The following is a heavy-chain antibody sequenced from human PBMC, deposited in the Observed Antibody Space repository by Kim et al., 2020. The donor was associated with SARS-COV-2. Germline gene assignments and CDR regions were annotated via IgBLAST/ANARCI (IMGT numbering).Heavy chain of an antibody. CDR1: GFTFSSYS. V-gene: IGHV3-48*04. D-gene: IGHD3-16*01. J-gene: IGHJ3*02. Sequence: GGSLRLSCAASGFTFSSYSMNWVRQAPGKGLEWVSYISSSSSTIYYADSVKGRFTISRDNAKNSLYLQMNSLRAEDTAVYYCARGWGWGSDAFDIWGQGTMVTVSS. CDR3: ARGWGWGSDAFDI. CDR2: ISSSSSTI.